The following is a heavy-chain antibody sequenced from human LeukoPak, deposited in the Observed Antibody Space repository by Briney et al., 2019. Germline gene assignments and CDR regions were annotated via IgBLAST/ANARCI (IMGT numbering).Heavy chain of an antibody. CDR2: MNPNSGNT. D-gene: IGHD1-26*01. Sequence: ASVKVSCKASGYTFTSYYMHWVRQAPGQGLEWMGWMNPNSGNTGYAQRFQSRVTMTRNTSISTAYMELSSLRSEDTAVYYCARGVGGLYYYMDVWGKGTTVTISS. CDR3: ARGVGGLYYYMDV. V-gene: IGHV1-8*01. J-gene: IGHJ6*03. CDR1: GYTFTSYY.